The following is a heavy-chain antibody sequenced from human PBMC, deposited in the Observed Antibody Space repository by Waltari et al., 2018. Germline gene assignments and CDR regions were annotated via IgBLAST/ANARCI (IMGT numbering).Heavy chain of an antibody. CDR3: ARDSGYEDY. Sequence: EVQLVESGGGLVQPGGSLRLSCAASGFTFSSYEMNWVRQAPGKGLEWVSYMSSSGSTIYYADSVKGRVTISRDNAKNSLYLQMNSLRAEDTAVYYCARDSGYEDYWGQGTLVTVSS. V-gene: IGHV3-48*03. D-gene: IGHD5-12*01. J-gene: IGHJ4*02. CDR1: GFTFSSYE. CDR2: MSSSGSTI.